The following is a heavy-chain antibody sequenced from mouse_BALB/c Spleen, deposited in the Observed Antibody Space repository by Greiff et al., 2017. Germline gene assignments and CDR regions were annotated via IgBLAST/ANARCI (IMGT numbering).Heavy chain of an antibody. D-gene: IGHD1-1*01. CDR1: GFSLTSYG. CDR3: ARGGYYGSREGAWFAY. J-gene: IGHJ3*01. V-gene: IGHV2-9*02. CDR2: IWAGGST. Sequence: VKLVESGPGLVAPSQSLSITCTVSGFSLTSYGVHWVRQPPGKGLEWLGVIWAGGSTNYNSALMSRLSISKDNSKSQVFLKMNSLQTDDTAMYYCARGGYYGSREGAWFAYWGQGTLVTVSA.